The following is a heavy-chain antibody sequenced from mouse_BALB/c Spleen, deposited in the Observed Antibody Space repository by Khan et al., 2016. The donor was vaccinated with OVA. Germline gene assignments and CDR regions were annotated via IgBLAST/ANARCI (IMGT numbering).Heavy chain of an antibody. CDR2: IYPGSNNT. V-gene: IGHV1-77*01. J-gene: IGHJ3*01. Sequence: QVQLKESGAELARPGASVKLSCKASGYTFTDYNINWVKQRTGQGLEWIGEIYPGSNNTYYNEKFKGKATLTADKSSSTAYMQLSSLTSEDSAVYFCAREGGAWFPYCGQGTLVTVSA. CDR3: AREGGAWFPY. CDR1: GYTFTDYN.